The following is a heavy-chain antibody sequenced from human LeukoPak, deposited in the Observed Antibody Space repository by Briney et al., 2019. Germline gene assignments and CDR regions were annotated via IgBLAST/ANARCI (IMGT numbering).Heavy chain of an antibody. J-gene: IGHJ4*02. CDR1: GFAFSNFA. D-gene: IGHD7-27*01. V-gene: IGHV3-23*01. Sequence: GGSLRLSCAASGFAFSNFAIRWVRQVPGKGLEWVSSIDGSGDKTHCPDSVRGRFTVSRDNSKNTLYLQMNSLRVEDTATYFCAKVQFNWGPIDYWGQGTPVIVSS. CDR2: IDGSGDKT. CDR3: AKVQFNWGPIDY.